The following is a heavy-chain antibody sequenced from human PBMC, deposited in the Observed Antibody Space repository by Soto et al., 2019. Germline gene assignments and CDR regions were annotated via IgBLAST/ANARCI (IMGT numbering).Heavy chain of an antibody. CDR2: ISGSGGGT. D-gene: IGHD6-6*01. CDR1: GFTFSSYA. CDR3: AKNPSYSSSSKYFDY. V-gene: IGHV3-23*01. Sequence: PGGSLRLSCAASGFTFSSYAMSWVRQAPGKGLEWVSAISGSGGGTYYADSVKGRFTISRDNSKNTLYLQMNSLRAEDTAVYYCAKNPSYSSSSKYFDYWGQGTLVTVSS. J-gene: IGHJ4*02.